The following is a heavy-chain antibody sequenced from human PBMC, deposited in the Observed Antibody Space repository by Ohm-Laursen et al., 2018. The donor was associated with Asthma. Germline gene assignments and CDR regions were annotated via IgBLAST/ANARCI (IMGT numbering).Heavy chain of an antibody. V-gene: IGHV3-23*01. CDR1: GFTFSSYA. D-gene: IGHD3-9*01. CDR2: ISGSGGST. Sequence: SLRLSCAASGFTFSSYAMSWVRQAPGKGLEWVSAISGSGGSTYYADSVKGRFTISRDNSKNTLYLQMNSLRAEDTAVYYCARDVWRYYDMDYWGQGTLVTVSS. CDR3: ARDVWRYYDMDY. J-gene: IGHJ4*02.